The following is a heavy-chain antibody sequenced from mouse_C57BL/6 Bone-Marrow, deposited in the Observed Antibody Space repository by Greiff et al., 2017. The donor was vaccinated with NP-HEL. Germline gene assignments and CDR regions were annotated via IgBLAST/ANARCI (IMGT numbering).Heavy chain of an antibody. CDR1: GYTFTSYG. CDR2: IYPRSGNT. CDR3: AREGDYLYFDV. V-gene: IGHV1-81*01. J-gene: IGHJ1*03. Sequence: QVQLKQSGAELARPGASVKLSCKASGYTFTSYGISWVKQRPGQGLEWIGEIYPRSGNTYYNEKLKGKATLTADKSYSPAYVELRRLTSDDSAVYFCAREGDYLYFDVWGTGTPVTASS. D-gene: IGHD2-4*01.